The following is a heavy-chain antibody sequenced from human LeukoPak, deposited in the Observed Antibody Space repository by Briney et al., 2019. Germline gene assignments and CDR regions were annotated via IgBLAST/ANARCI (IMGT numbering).Heavy chain of an antibody. CDR1: GGSISSYY. CDR3: ARAGGSSWYTDWFDP. V-gene: IGHV4-59*01. CDR2: IYYSGST. D-gene: IGHD6-13*01. Sequence: SETLSLTCTVSGGSISSYYWSWIRQPPGKGLEWIGYIYYSGSTNYNPSLKSRVTISVDTSKNQFSLKLSSVTAADTAVCYCARAGGSSWYTDWFDPWGQGTLVTVSS. J-gene: IGHJ5*02.